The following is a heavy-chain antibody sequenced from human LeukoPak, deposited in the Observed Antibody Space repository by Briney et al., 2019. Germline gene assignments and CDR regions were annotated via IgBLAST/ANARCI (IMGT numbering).Heavy chain of an antibody. Sequence: PSETLSLTCTVSGVSLSSYYWGWIRQSPGKGLEWIGYIYYSGSTNYNPSLESRVTISLDTSKNQFSLKLNSVTAADAAVYFCARRIAIAGLFDCWGQGTLVTVSS. V-gene: IGHV4-59*01. D-gene: IGHD6-13*01. CDR1: GVSLSSYY. CDR2: IYYSGST. J-gene: IGHJ4*02. CDR3: ARRIAIAGLFDC.